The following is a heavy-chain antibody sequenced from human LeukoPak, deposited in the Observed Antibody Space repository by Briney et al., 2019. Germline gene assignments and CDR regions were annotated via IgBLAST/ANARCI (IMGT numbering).Heavy chain of an antibody. J-gene: IGHJ4*02. CDR2: ISPSGGHI. V-gene: IGHV3-21*01. D-gene: IGHD6-6*01. CDR3: ARAGPRYSSSSAFDY. Sequence: GGSLRLSCAGSGFTFSRLAMNWVRQASREGLEWVSSISPSGGHIYYADSVRGRFTISRDNAKNSLYLQMNSLRAEDTAVYYCARAGPRYSSSSAFDYWGQGTLVTVSS. CDR1: GFTFSRLA.